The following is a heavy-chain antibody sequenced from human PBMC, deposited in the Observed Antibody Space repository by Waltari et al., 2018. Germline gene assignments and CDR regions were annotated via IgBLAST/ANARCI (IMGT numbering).Heavy chain of an antibody. CDR2: IYHSGTT. Sequence: QVQLQESGPGLVKPSETLSLTCAVSNFYISDGYYCGWIRQSPGKGLEWIGSIYHSGTTHYNPSVESRVTISVDRSRNQFSLKVTSVSAADTAVYFCARDQRFLESLYPYYYALDAWGRGITVTVSS. J-gene: IGHJ6*02. CDR3: ARDQRFLESLYPYYYALDA. V-gene: IGHV4-38-2*02. CDR1: NFYISDGYY. D-gene: IGHD3-3*01.